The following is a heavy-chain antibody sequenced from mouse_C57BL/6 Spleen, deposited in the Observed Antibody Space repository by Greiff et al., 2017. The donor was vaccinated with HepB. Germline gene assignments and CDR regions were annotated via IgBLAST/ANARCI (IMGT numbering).Heavy chain of an antibody. J-gene: IGHJ4*01. Sequence: QVQLKQPGAELVKPGASVKMSCKASGYTFTSYWITWVKQRPGQGLEWIGDIYPGSGSTNYNEKFKSKATLTVDTSSSTAYMQLSSLTSEDSAVYYCARSNYDYDGYYAMDYWGQGTSVTVSS. CDR3: ARSNYDYDGYYAMDY. CDR2: IYPGSGST. D-gene: IGHD2-4*01. CDR1: GYTFTSYW. V-gene: IGHV1-55*01.